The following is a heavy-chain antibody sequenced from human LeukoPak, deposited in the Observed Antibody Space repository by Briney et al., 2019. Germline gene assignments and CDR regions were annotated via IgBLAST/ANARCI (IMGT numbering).Heavy chain of an antibody. CDR1: GFTFSSYS. CDR3: ARGDGPTVTADYFQN. CDR2: ISSSSSTI. J-gene: IGHJ1*01. V-gene: IGHV3-48*02. D-gene: IGHD4-17*01. Sequence: PGGSLRLSCAASGFTFSSYSMNWVRQAPGKGLEWVSYISSSSSTIYYADSVKGRFNISRDNAKNSLFLQMNSLRDEDTAFYYCARGDGPTVTADYFQNWGQGTLVTVS.